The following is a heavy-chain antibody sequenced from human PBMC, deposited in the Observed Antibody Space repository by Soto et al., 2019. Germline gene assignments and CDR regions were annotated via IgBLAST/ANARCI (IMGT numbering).Heavy chain of an antibody. Sequence: PSETLSITCTVSGGSISSYYWSWIRQPPGKGLEWIGYIYYSGSTNYNPSLKSRVTISVDTSKNQFSLKLSSVTAADTAVYYCAREGYYDFWSGYSDNSFDPWGQGTLVTVSS. J-gene: IGHJ5*02. CDR3: AREGYYDFWSGYSDNSFDP. CDR1: GGSISSYY. D-gene: IGHD3-3*01. V-gene: IGHV4-59*01. CDR2: IYYSGST.